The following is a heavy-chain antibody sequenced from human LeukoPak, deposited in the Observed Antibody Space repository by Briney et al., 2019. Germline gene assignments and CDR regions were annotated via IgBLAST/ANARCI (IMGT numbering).Heavy chain of an antibody. CDR1: GGTCSSYA. Sequence: ASVKVSCKASGGTCSSYAISWVRQAPGQGLEWMGGIIPIFGTANYAQKFQGRVTITADESTSTAYMELSSLRSEDTAVYYCAKSLLRVVWAYCGGDCYSFDYWGQGTLVTVSS. J-gene: IGHJ4*02. CDR3: AKSLLRVVWAYCGGDCYSFDY. D-gene: IGHD2-21*01. CDR2: IIPIFGTA. V-gene: IGHV1-69*13.